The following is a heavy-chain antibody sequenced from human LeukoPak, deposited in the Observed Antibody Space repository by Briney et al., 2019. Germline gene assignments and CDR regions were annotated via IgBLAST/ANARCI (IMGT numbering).Heavy chain of an antibody. CDR2: IYTSGST. CDR1: GGSISSYY. Sequence: SETLSLTCTVSGGSISSYYWSWIRQPAGKGLEWIGRIYTSGSTNYNPSLKSRVTMSVDTSKNQFSLKLSSVTAADTAVYYCPLTTFGGVIGRMDVWGKGTTVTVSS. D-gene: IGHD3-16*02. CDR3: PLTTFGGVIGRMDV. V-gene: IGHV4-4*07. J-gene: IGHJ6*03.